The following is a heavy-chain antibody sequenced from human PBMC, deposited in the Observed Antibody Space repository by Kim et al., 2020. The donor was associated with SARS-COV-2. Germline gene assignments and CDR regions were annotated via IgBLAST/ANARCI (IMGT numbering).Heavy chain of an antibody. CDR3: ARGERITIFGVVIIGAFDI. J-gene: IGHJ3*02. CDR1: GGSISSGDYY. D-gene: IGHD3-3*01. Sequence: SETLSLTCTVSGGSISSGDYYWSWIRQPPGKGLEWIGYIYYSGSTYYNPSLKSRVTISVDTSKNQFSLKLSSVTAADTAVYYCARGERITIFGVVIIGAFDIWGQGTMVTVSS. V-gene: IGHV4-30-4*01. CDR2: IYYSGST.